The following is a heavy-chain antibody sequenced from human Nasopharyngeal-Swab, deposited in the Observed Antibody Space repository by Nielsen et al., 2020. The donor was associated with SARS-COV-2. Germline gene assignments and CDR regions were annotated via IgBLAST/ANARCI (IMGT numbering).Heavy chain of an antibody. CDR1: GGSISSGSYY. Sequence: SETLSLTCTVSGGSISSGSYYWSWIRQPAGKGLEWIGRIYTSGSTNYNPSLKSRVTMSVDTSKNQFSLKLSSVTAADTAVYYCAREMAVAGTSSPNWFDPWGQGTLVTVSS. V-gene: IGHV4-61*02. J-gene: IGHJ5*02. D-gene: IGHD6-19*01. CDR2: IYTSGST. CDR3: AREMAVAGTSSPNWFDP.